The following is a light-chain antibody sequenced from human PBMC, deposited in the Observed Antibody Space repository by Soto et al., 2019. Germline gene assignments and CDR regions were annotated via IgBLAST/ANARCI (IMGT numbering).Light chain of an antibody. J-gene: IGKJ4*01. V-gene: IGKV1-33*01. CDR3: QQYDNLLPLT. CDR1: QDISNY. Sequence: DIQMTQSPSSLSASVGDRVTITCHASQDISNYLNWYQQKPGKAPKLLIYDASNLETGVPSRFSGSGSGTDFTFTISSLQPEDIATYYCQQYDNLLPLTFGGGTKVDI. CDR2: DAS.